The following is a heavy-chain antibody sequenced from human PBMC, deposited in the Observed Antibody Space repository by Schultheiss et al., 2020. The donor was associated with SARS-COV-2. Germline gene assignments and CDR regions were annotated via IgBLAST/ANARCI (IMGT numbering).Heavy chain of an antibody. CDR1: GGSISSYY. Sequence: SETLSLTCTVSGGSISSYYWSWIRQPPGKGLEWIGEINHSGSTNYNPSLKSRVTISVDTSKNQFSLKLSSVTAADTAVYYCARADCSSTSCYTGTDYYYGMDVWGQGTTVTVSS. J-gene: IGHJ6*02. D-gene: IGHD2-2*02. V-gene: IGHV4-34*01. CDR2: INHSGST. CDR3: ARADCSSTSCYTGTDYYYGMDV.